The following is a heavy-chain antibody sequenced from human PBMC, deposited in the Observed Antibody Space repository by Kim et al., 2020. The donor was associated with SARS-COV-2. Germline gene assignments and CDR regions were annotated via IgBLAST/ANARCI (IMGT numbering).Heavy chain of an antibody. CDR1: GGTFSSYA. Sequence: SVKVSCKASGGTFSSYAISWVRQAPGQGLEWMGRIIPILGIANYAQKFQGRVTITADKSTSTAYMELSSLRSEDTAVYYCAPSVDIVATGSPDGNYWGQGTLVTVSS. D-gene: IGHD5-12*01. CDR3: APSVDIVATGSPDGNY. J-gene: IGHJ4*02. CDR2: IIPILGIA. V-gene: IGHV1-69*04.